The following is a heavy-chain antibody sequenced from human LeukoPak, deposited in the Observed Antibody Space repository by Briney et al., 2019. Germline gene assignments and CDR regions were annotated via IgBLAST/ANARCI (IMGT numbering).Heavy chain of an antibody. V-gene: IGHV3-23*01. J-gene: IGHJ3*02. CDR3: AKAGGVVITMMSFDI. D-gene: IGHD3-22*01. Sequence: GRSLRLSCAASGFTFSSYAMSWVRQAPGKGLEWVSAISGSGGSTYYADSVKGRFTISRDNSKNTLYLQMNSLRAEDTAVYYCAKAGGVVITMMSFDIWGQGTMVTVSS. CDR1: GFTFSSYA. CDR2: ISGSGGST.